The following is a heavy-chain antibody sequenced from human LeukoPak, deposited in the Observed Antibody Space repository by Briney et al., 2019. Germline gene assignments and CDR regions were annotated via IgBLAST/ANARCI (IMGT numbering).Heavy chain of an antibody. D-gene: IGHD3-22*01. Sequence: GSLRLSCSASGFTFRNNSLHWGRQAPGEGLQYFVGISSNGGSTHYADTVKGRFTISRDNSKNTLYLQMSSLRAEDTAVYYCVSTYYYDSSGYYPFDYWGQGTPVTVSS. CDR1: GFTFRNNS. J-gene: IGHJ4*02. CDR2: ISSNGGST. V-gene: IGHV3-64D*09. CDR3: VSTYYYDSSGYYPFDY.